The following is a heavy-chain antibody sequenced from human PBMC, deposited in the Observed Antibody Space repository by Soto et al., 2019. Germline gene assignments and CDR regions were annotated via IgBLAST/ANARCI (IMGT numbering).Heavy chain of an antibody. CDR2: INPATGAA. CDR1: GYPVTAYY. J-gene: IGHJ3*02. D-gene: IGHD3-3*01. V-gene: IGHV1-2*02. Sequence: QLHLVQSGAVVKKPGASVTVSCSASGYPVTAYYMHWVRQAPGRGLEWMGGINPATGAAKSTQTFRGRVTMAREPSTRTVFMELSGLTSEDPAVFYWARGGGVGVAGSAAFDMWGQGTLVTVSS. CDR3: ARGGGVGVAGSAAFDM.